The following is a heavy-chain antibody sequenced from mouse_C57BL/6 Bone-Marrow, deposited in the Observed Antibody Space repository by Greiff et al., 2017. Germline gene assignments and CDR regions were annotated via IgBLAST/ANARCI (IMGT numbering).Heavy chain of an antibody. CDR2: IDPSDSYT. J-gene: IGHJ2*01. Sequence: VQLLQSGAELVRPGTSVKLSCKASGYTFTSYWMHWVKQRPGQGLEWIGVIDPSDSYTNYNHKFKGKATLTVDTSSSTAYMPLSRLTSEDSAVYYCARVGYFDYWGQGTTLTVSS. V-gene: IGHV1-59*01. CDR3: ARVGYFDY. CDR1: GYTFTSYW.